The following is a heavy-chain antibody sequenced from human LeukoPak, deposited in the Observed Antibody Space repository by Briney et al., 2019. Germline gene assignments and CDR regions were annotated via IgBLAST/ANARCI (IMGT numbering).Heavy chain of an antibody. CDR1: GFTFSSYA. V-gene: IGHV3-23*01. CDR2: ISGSGGST. Sequence: GGSLRLSCAASGFTFSSYAMSWVRQAPGKGLEWVSAISGSGGSTYYADSVKGRFTISRDNSKNTLYLQMNSLRAEDTGVYDCAKRSPLYDILTGYYFDYWGQGTLVTVSS. D-gene: IGHD3-9*01. J-gene: IGHJ4*02. CDR3: AKRSPLYDILTGYYFDY.